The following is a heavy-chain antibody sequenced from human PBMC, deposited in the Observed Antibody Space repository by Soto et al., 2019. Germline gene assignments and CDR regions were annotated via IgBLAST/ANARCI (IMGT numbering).Heavy chain of an antibody. CDR3: ARVPKEMATSYFDY. V-gene: IGHV3-11*05. CDR2: ISSSSSYT. J-gene: IGHJ4*02. Sequence: GGSLRLSCAASGFTFSDYYMSWIRQAPGKGLEWVSYISSSSSYTNYADSVKGRFTISRDNAKNSLYLQMNSLRAEDTAVYYCARVPKEMATSYFDYWGQGTLVTVSS. D-gene: IGHD5-12*01. CDR1: GFTFSDYY.